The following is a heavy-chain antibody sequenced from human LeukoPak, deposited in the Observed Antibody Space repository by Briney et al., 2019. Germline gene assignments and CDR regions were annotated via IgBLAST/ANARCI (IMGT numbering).Heavy chain of an antibody. J-gene: IGHJ4*02. D-gene: IGHD1-26*01. CDR3: ARLFHPALSGNYPFDY. V-gene: IGHV4-59*01. CDR1: GGSINSYY. Sequence: SETLSLTCTVSGGSINSYYWSWIRQPPGKGLEWIVYIYYSGSTSYNPSLKSRVTISVDTSKNQFSLKLNSVTAADTAMDYCARLFHPALSGNYPFDYWGQGTLVTVSS. CDR2: IYYSGST.